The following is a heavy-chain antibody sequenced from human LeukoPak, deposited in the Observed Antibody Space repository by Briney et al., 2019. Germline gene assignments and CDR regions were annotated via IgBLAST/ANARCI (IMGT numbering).Heavy chain of an antibody. CDR2: IKKDGSEK. D-gene: IGHD4/OR15-4a*01. CDR1: GFIFSGSW. Sequence: PGGSLRLSCTASGFIFSGSWMAWIRQAPGKGLEWVAIIKKDGSEKYYVDSVKGRFTISRDNAKNSLYLQMNSLRAEDTAVYYCERAVRLWDYGMDVWGQGTTVTVSS. CDR3: ERAVRLWDYGMDV. J-gene: IGHJ6*02. V-gene: IGHV3-7*03.